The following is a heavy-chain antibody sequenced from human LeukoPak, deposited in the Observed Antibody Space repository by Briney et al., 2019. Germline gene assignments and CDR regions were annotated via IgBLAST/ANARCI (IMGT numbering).Heavy chain of an antibody. CDR2: IYYSGST. Sequence: TETLSLTCTVSGGSISSSSYYWGWIRQPPGKGLEWIGSIYYSGSTYYNPSLKSRVTISVDTSKNQFSLKLSSVTAADTAVYYCARLGLGSGEGGMDVWGQGTTVTVSS. V-gene: IGHV4-39*07. J-gene: IGHJ6*02. CDR3: ARLGLGSGEGGMDV. CDR1: GGSISSSSYY. D-gene: IGHD3-10*01.